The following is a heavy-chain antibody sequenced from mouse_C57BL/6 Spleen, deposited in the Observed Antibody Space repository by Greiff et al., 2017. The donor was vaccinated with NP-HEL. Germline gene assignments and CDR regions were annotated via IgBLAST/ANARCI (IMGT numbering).Heavy chain of an antibody. D-gene: IGHD1-1*01. J-gene: IGHJ4*01. CDR1: GFSLTSYG. CDR2: IWRGGST. V-gene: IGHV2-5*01. CDR3: AKISHSSAMDY. Sequence: QVQLQQSGPGLVQPSQSLSITCTVSGFSLTSYGVHWVRQSPGKGLEWLGVIWRGGSTDYNAAFISRLSITKDNSKSQVFFKMNSLQADDTAIYYCAKISHSSAMDYWGQGTSVTVSS.